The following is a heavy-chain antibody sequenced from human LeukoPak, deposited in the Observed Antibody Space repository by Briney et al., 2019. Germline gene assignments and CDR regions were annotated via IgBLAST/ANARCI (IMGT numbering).Heavy chain of an antibody. V-gene: IGHV3-48*03. CDR2: ISPSGRSV. D-gene: IGHD3-10*01. Sequence: PGGSLRLSCAGSGLSFSDYGMNWVRQAPGKGREWLTFISPSGRSVSYADSVKGRFTIARDNAKKSLYLQMDSLRGEDTAIYYCTRDAGSDFWGQGTLVTVSS. CDR3: TRDAGSDF. J-gene: IGHJ4*02. CDR1: GLSFSDYG.